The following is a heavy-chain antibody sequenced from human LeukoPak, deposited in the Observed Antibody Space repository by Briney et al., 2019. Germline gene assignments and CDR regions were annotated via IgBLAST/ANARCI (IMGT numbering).Heavy chain of an antibody. CDR1: GASISSSY. Sequence: PSETLSLTCTVSGASISSSYWSWIRQPPGKGLEWIGYIYYSGTTSYNPSLKSRVTISVDTSKNQFSLKPSSVTAADTAVYYCARRGGTYTFDYWGQGTLVTVSS. CDR3: ARRGGTYTFDY. J-gene: IGHJ4*02. CDR2: IYYSGTT. V-gene: IGHV4-59*01. D-gene: IGHD1-26*01.